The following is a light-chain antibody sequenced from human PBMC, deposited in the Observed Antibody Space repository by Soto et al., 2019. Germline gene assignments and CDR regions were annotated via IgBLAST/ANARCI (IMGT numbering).Light chain of an antibody. J-gene: IGLJ3*02. V-gene: IGLV2-14*01. CDR3: SSYTTTNTLWV. CDR2: EVS. CDR1: SSDVGAYDY. Sequence: QSVLTQPASVSGSPGQSITISCTGTSSDVGAYDYVSWYQQNPGKAPKLIISEVSDRPSGVSNRFSGSKSGNTASLTISGLQAEEEADYFCSSYTTTNTLWVFGGGTK.